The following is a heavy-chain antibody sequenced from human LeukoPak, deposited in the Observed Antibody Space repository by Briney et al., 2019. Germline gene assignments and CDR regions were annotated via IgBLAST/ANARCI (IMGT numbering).Heavy chain of an antibody. CDR1: GYSISNNNW. D-gene: IGHD3-16*01. CDR3: ARGRIWGSYYYYYYMDV. CDR2: IDSGGSS. Sequence: TSETLSLTCAVSGYSISNNNWWGWIRQPPGKGLEWIGYIDSGGSSNYNPSLKSRVTVSVDTSKNQFSLKLSSVTAADTAVYYCARGRIWGSYYYYYYMDVWGKGTTVTVSS. V-gene: IGHV4-28*03. J-gene: IGHJ6*03.